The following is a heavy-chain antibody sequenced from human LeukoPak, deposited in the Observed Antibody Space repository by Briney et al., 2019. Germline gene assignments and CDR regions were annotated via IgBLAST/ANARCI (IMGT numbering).Heavy chain of an antibody. D-gene: IGHD5-18*01. CDR2: IYYSGST. J-gene: IGHJ3*02. CDR1: GGSISSSSYY. V-gene: IGHV4-39*01. Sequence: SETLSLTCTVSGGSISSSSYYWGWIRQPPGKGLEWIGSIYYSGSTYYNPSLKSRVTISVDTSKNQFSLKLSSVTAADTAVYYCARGYSYGNDAFDIWGQGTMVTVSS. CDR3: ARGYSYGNDAFDI.